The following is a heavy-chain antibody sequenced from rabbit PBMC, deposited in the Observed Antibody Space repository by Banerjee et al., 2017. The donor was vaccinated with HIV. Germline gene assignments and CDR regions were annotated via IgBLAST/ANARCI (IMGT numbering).Heavy chain of an antibody. J-gene: IGHJ4*01. D-gene: IGHD7-1*01. CDR2: IYAGSSGST. V-gene: IGHV1S40*01. CDR3: ARIGGYPGYSYVLFNL. CDR1: GFDFSSNA. Sequence: QSLEESGGDLVQPGASLTLTCKASGFDFSSNAMCWVRQAPGKGLEWIACIYAGSSGSTYYASWAKGRFTISKTSSTTVTLQMTSLTAADTATYFCARIGGYPGYSYVLFNLWGQGTLVTVS.